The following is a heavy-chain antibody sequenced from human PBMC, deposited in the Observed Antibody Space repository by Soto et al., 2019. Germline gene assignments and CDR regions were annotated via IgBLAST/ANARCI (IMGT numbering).Heavy chain of an antibody. J-gene: IGHJ3*02. CDR2: ISHSGST. Sequence: QVQLQESGPGLVKPSQTLSLTCTVSGGSISSANYCWNWIRQPPGKGLEWIGYISHSGSTYYNPSLKSPLTISLDTSKNQFSLKLNSVTAADTAVYYCARGVPPICGVVIIGGSVDIWGQGTMVTVSS. V-gene: IGHV4-30-4*01. CDR3: ARGVPPICGVVIIGGSVDI. CDR1: GGSISSANYC. D-gene: IGHD3-3*01.